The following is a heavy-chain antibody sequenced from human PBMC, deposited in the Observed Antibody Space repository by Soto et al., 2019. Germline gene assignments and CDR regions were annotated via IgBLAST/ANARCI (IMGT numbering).Heavy chain of an antibody. CDR1: GYTFTGYY. D-gene: IGHD5-12*01. J-gene: IGHJ4*02. CDR3: ARGSVATTIGFVYY. CDR2: INPNSGGT. V-gene: IGHV1-2*02. Sequence: ASVKVSCKASGYTFTGYYMRWVRQAPGQGLEWMGWINPNSGGTNYAQKFQGRVTMTRDTSISTAYMELSRLRSNDTAVYYCARGSVATTIGFVYYWDQRTLVTVSS.